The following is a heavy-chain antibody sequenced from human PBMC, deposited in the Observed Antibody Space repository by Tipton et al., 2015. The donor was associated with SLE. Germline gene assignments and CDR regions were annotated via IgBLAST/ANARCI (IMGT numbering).Heavy chain of an antibody. CDR3: ARGPWPRGSSWYRYFDL. CDR1: GGSFSAYY. Sequence: TLSLTCAVYGGSFSAYYWSWNRQPPGKGLEWIGEINHSGSTNYNPSLKSRVTISVDTSKNQFSLRLSSVTAADTAVYYCARGPWPRGSSWYRYFDLWGRGTLVSVSS. J-gene: IGHJ2*01. D-gene: IGHD6-13*01. V-gene: IGHV4-34*01. CDR2: INHSGST.